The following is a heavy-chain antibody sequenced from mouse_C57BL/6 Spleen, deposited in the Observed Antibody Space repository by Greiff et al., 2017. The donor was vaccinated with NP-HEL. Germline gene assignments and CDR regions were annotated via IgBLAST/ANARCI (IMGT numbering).Heavy chain of an antibody. J-gene: IGHJ1*03. CDR2: IDPNSGGT. Sequence: QVQPQQPGAELVKPGASVKLSCKASGYTFTSYWMHWVKQRPGRGLEWIGRIDPNSGGTKYNEKFKSKATLTVDKPSSTAYMQLSSLTSEDSAVYYCARETTTVVADWYFDVWGTGTTVTVSS. CDR3: ARETTTVVADWYFDV. D-gene: IGHD1-1*01. V-gene: IGHV1-72*01. CDR1: GYTFTSYW.